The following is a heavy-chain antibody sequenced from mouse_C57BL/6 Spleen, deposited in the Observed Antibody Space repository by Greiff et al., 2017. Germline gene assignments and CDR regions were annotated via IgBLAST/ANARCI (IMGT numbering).Heavy chain of an antibody. D-gene: IGHD2-3*01. CDR3: ARHSLIYDGYRGYYFDY. Sequence: VQLQESGPGLVAPSQRLSITCTVSGFSFTSYGVHWVRQPPGKGLEWLVVIWSDGSTTYNSALKSRLSISKDNSKSQVFLKMNSLQTDDTAMYYCARHSLIYDGYRGYYFDYWGQGTTLTVSS. CDR2: IWSDGST. CDR1: GFSFTSYG. V-gene: IGHV2-6-1*01. J-gene: IGHJ2*01.